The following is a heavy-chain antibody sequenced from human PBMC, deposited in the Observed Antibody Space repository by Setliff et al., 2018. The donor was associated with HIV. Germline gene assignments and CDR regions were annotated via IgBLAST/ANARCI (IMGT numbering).Heavy chain of an antibody. Sequence: ASVKVSCKASGYTFTGYYMHWVRQAPGQGLEWMGWINPNSGGTNYAQKFQGRVTMTRDTSITTAYMELSGLRSDDTAVYYCARDAGTGGPGRWVDPWGQGTMVTVSS. D-gene: IGHD1-1*01. CDR1: GYTFTGYY. V-gene: IGHV1-2*02. CDR2: INPNSGGT. CDR3: ARDAGTGGPGRWVDP. J-gene: IGHJ5*02.